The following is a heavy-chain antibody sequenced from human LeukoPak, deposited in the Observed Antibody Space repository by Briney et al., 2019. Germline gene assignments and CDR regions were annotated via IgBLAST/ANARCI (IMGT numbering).Heavy chain of an antibody. V-gene: IGHV3-30*04. Sequence: GGSLRLSCAASGFTFSTYAMHWVRQAPGKGLEWVAVISYDGSNKYYSDSVKGRFTISRDNSKNTLYLQMNSLRAEDTAVYYCARERGYYDSSGYYDGGFDYWGQGTLVTVSS. D-gene: IGHD3-22*01. CDR1: GFTFSTYA. J-gene: IGHJ4*02. CDR2: ISYDGSNK. CDR3: ARERGYYDSSGYYDGGFDY.